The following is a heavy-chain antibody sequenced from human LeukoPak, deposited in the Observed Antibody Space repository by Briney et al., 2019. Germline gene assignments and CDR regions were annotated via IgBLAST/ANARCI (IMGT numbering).Heavy chain of an antibody. J-gene: IGHJ4*02. Sequence: SETLSLTCTVSGGSISSYFCSWIRQPPGKGLEWIGYIYYSGSTNYNPSLKSRVSISIDTSKSQFSLRLSSVTAADTAVCYCATLSAGWYFDYWGQGTLVTVSS. D-gene: IGHD6-19*01. CDR2: IYYSGST. CDR3: ATLSAGWYFDY. CDR1: GGSISSYF. V-gene: IGHV4-59*08.